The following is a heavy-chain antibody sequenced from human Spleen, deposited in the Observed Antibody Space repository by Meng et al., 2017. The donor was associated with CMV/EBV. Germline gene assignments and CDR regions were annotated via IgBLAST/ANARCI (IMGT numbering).Heavy chain of an antibody. CDR1: GYTFTGYY. Sequence: ASVKVSCKASGYTFTGYYMFWVRQAPGQGLEWMGWINPNSGGTNYAQNFQGRVTMTRDTSTSTAHMELSRLNSDDTAVYYCARVPVAQYQAYYYYGMDVWGQGTTVTVSS. CDR3: ARVPVAQYQAYYYYGMDV. D-gene: IGHD2-2*01. V-gene: IGHV1-2*02. J-gene: IGHJ6*02. CDR2: INPNSGGT.